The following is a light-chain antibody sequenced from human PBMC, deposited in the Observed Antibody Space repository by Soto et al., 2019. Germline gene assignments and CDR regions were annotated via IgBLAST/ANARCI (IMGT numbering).Light chain of an antibody. CDR3: CSYAGSSTWV. CDR1: SSDVGSYNL. V-gene: IGLV2-23*01. CDR2: EGS. J-gene: IGLJ3*02. Sequence: SALTQPASXSXXXXXXXXXSCTGTSSDVGSYNLVSWYQHHPGKAPKLMIYEGSKRPSGVSNRFSGSKSGNTASLTISGLQAEDEADYYCCSYAGSSTWVFGGGTKLTVL.